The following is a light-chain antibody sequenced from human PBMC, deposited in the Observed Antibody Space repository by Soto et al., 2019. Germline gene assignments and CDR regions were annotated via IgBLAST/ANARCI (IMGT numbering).Light chain of an antibody. V-gene: IGKV1-5*03. CDR1: QTISSW. CDR2: KAS. J-gene: IGKJ1*01. CDR3: QHYNSYSEA. Sequence: DIQMTQSPSSLSESVVERVTITCRASQTISSWLAWYQQKPGKAPKLLIYKASTLKSGVPSRFSGSGSGTEFTLTISSLQPDDFATYYCQHYNSYSEAFGQGTKVE.